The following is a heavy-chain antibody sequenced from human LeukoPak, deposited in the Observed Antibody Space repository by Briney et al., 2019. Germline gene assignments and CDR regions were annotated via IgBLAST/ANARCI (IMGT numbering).Heavy chain of an antibody. J-gene: IGHJ4*02. Sequence: QAGGSLRLSCAASGFTFSSYAMSWVRQAPGKGLEWVSAISGSGGSTYYADSVKGRFTISRDNSKNTLYLQMNSLRAEDTAVYYCAKELTYYDFWSGYQIQEAGDYWGQGTLVTVSS. CDR2: ISGSGGST. V-gene: IGHV3-23*01. D-gene: IGHD3-3*01. CDR3: AKELTYYDFWSGYQIQEAGDY. CDR1: GFTFSSYA.